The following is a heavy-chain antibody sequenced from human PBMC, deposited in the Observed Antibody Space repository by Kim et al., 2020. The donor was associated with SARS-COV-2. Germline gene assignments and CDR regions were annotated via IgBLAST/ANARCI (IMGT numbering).Heavy chain of an antibody. Sequence: GGSLRLSCAASGFTFSSYWMSWVRQAPGKGLEWVANIKQDGSEKYYVDSVKGRFTISRDNAKNSLYLQMNSLRAEDTAVYYCARGTWKNTAKGVMSYFDYWGQGALVTVSS. CDR1: GFTFSSYW. J-gene: IGHJ4*02. D-gene: IGHD5-18*01. V-gene: IGHV3-7*03. CDR3: ARGTWKNTAKGVMSYFDY. CDR2: IKQDGSEK.